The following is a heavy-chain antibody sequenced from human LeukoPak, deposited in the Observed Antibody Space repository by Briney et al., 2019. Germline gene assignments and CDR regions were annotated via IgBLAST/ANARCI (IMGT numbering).Heavy chain of an antibody. Sequence: KASETLSLTCTVSGCSISSGGNYWSWMPQHPGKGLEWIVCIYCSGSTYYNPSLKSRVTISVDTSKNQFSLKLSSVTAADTAVYYCARAKRVVVTAASPAEYFQHWGQGTLVTVSS. CDR1: GCSISSGGNY. CDR3: ARAKRVVVTAASPAEYFQH. V-gene: IGHV4-31*03. CDR2: IYCSGST. D-gene: IGHD2-2*01. J-gene: IGHJ1*01.